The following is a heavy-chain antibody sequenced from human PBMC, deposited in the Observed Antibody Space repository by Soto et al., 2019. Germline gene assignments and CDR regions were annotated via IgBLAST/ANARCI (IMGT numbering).Heavy chain of an antibody. J-gene: IGHJ6*02. CDR2: VSAYNGHT. V-gene: IGHV1-18*01. Sequence: ASVKVSCKASGYTFTTYGISWVRQAPGQGLEWMGWVSAYNGHTNYAQNLQGRVIMTTDTSTTTAHMELRSLRFEDTAVYYCARDPLRDIDWPLTNGYYYGMDVWGQGTTVTVSS. D-gene: IGHD3-9*01. CDR3: ARDPLRDIDWPLTNGYYYGMDV. CDR1: GYTFTTYG.